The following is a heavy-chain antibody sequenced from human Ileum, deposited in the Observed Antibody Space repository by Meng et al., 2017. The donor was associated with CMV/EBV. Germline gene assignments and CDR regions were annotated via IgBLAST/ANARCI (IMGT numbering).Heavy chain of an antibody. CDR3: ARRSPTFYAMDV. CDR1: GYSFSGSW. J-gene: IGHJ6*02. V-gene: IGHV5-51*01. Sequence: GGSLRLSCKGSGYSFSGSWIGWVRQMPGKGLEWMGIIYPGDSDARYSPSFQGQVTISADKSISTAYLQWNSLKASDTAMYYCARRSPTFYAMDVWGQGTTVTVSS. CDR2: IYPGDSDA.